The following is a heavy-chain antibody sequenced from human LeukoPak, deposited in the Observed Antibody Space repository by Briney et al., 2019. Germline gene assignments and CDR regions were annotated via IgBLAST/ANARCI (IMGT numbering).Heavy chain of an antibody. J-gene: IGHJ4*02. CDR2: ISGSGGST. CDR3: ANVAGVIVVVPAAMAPRDY. V-gene: IGHV3-23*01. CDR1: GFTFSSYA. Sequence: PGGSLRLSCAASGFTFSSYAMSWVRQAPGKGLEWVSAISGSGGSTYYADSVKGRFTISRDNSKNTLYLQMNSLRAEDTAVYYCANVAGVIVVVPAAMAPRDYWGQGTLVTVSS. D-gene: IGHD2-2*01.